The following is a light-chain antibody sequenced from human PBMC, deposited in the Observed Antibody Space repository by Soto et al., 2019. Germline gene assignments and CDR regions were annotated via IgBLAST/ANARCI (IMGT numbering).Light chain of an antibody. V-gene: IGKV3-20*01. J-gene: IGKJ2*01. CDR3: QQYGSSPPHT. Sequence: EVVLTQSPGTLSLSPGERATVSCRASQSVSNNYVAWYQQKPGQALRLLIFGSSDRATGIPDRFSGSGSGTDFTLTISRLEPEDFAVYFCQQYGSSPPHTFGQGTNLEIK. CDR1: QSVSNNY. CDR2: GSS.